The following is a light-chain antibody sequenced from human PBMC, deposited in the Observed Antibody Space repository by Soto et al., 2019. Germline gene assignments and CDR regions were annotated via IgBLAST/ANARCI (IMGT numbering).Light chain of an antibody. CDR3: QNYKSAPNT. Sequence: DIQMTQSPSSLSASVRDRVTITCRASQDINNYLAWYQQKPGKVPKLLIYAASTLQPGVQSRFSGRGSGKVFTLTINSLQPEDVATYYCQNYKSAPNTFGRGTRLEIK. J-gene: IGKJ2*01. CDR2: AAS. CDR1: QDINNY. V-gene: IGKV1-27*01.